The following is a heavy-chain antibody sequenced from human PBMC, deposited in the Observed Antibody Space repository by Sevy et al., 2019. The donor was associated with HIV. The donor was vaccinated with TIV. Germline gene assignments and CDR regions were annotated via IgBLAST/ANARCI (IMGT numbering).Heavy chain of an antibody. CDR2: IKQDAGRK. J-gene: IGHJ4*02. CDR1: GFTFSKYW. V-gene: IGHV3-7*01. D-gene: IGHD1-7*01. CDR3: ARDDGNYYFHY. Sequence: GGSLRLSCAASGFTFSKYWMGWVRQAPGKGLEWVANIKQDAGRKYYVDSVKGRFTISRDKAKNSLFLQMNSLRAEDTAVYFCARDDGNYYFHYWGQGTLVTVSS.